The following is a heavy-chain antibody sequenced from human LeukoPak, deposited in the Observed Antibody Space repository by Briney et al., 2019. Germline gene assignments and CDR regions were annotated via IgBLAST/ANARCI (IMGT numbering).Heavy chain of an antibody. V-gene: IGHV4-31*03. CDR2: IYYTGST. Sequence: PSETLSLTCTVSVGSIIRGGYYWSWIRQCPGKGLEWIGYIYYTGSTYYTPSLKSRVTISIDTANNQSSLKLTSVTAADTAVYYCARVSPMQYYYGMDVWGQGTTVTVSS. CDR1: VGSIIRGGYY. J-gene: IGHJ6*02. D-gene: IGHD2-2*01. CDR3: ARVSPMQYYYGMDV.